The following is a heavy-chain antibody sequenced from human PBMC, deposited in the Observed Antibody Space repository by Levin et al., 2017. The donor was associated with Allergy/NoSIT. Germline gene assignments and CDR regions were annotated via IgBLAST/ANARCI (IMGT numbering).Heavy chain of an antibody. CDR1: GYTFTSYY. Sequence: ASVKVSCKASGYTFTSYYMHWVRQAPGQGLEWMGIINPSGGSTSYAQKFQGRVTMTRDTSTSTVYMELSSLRSEDTAVYYCARVRPPGDYGSGSYLFDYWGQGTLVTVSS. V-gene: IGHV1-46*01. CDR2: INPSGGST. D-gene: IGHD3-10*01. CDR3: ARVRPPGDYGSGSYLFDY. J-gene: IGHJ4*02.